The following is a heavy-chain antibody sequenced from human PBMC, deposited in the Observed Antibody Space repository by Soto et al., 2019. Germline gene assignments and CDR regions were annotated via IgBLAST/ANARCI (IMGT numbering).Heavy chain of an antibody. CDR3: ARDRTPAMIVVAEFDY. J-gene: IGHJ4*02. CDR1: GFTFSSYA. D-gene: IGHD3-22*01. CDR2: ISYDGSNK. Sequence: GGSLRLSCAASGFTFSSYAMHWVRQAPGKGLEWVAVISYDGSNKYYADSVKGRFTISRDNSKNTLYLQMNSLRAEDTAVYYCARDRTPAMIVVAEFDYWGQGTLVTVSS. V-gene: IGHV3-30-3*01.